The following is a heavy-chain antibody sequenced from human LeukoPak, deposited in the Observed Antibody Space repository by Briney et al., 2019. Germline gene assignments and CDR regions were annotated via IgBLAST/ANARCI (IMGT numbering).Heavy chain of an antibody. V-gene: IGHV1-18*01. D-gene: IGHD3-22*01. J-gene: IGHJ5*02. Sequence: ASAKVSCKASGYTFTSYGISWVRQAPGQGLEWMGWISAYNGNTNYAQKFQGRVTITADESTSTAYMELSSLRSEDTAVYYCARAYDSSGYYYRWRWFDPWGQGTLVTVSS. CDR2: ISAYNGNT. CDR1: GYTFTSYG. CDR3: ARAYDSSGYYYRWRWFDP.